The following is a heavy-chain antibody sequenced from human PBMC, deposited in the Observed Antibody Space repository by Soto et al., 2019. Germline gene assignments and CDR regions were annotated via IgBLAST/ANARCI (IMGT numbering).Heavy chain of an antibody. Sequence: SETLSLTCAVSSGSISSSNWWSWVRQPPGKGLEWIGEIYHSGSTNYNPSLKSRVTISVDKSKNQFSLKLSSVTAADTAVYYCARDRKLSRFGDCNMDVWGKGTTVTVSS. J-gene: IGHJ6*03. CDR1: SGSISSSNW. D-gene: IGHD3-10*01. CDR2: IYHSGST. CDR3: ARDRKLSRFGDCNMDV. V-gene: IGHV4-4*02.